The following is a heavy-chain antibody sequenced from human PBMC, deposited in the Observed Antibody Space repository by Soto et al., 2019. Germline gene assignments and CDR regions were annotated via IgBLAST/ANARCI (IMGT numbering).Heavy chain of an antibody. CDR2: IWYDGSNK. J-gene: IGHJ4*02. CDR1: GFTFSSYG. D-gene: IGHD2-2*01. CDR3: ARSLYCSSTSCSVFDY. V-gene: IGHV3-33*01. Sequence: GGSLKLSFAASGFTFSSYGMHWVRQAPGKGLEWVAVIWYDGSNKYYADSVKGRFTISRDNSKNTLYLQMNSLRAEDTAVYYCARSLYCSSTSCSVFDYWGQGTLVTVSS.